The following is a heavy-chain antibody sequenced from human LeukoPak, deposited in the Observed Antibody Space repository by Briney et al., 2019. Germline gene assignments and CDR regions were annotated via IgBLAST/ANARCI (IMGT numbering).Heavy chain of an antibody. CDR1: GYTFTSYG. D-gene: IGHD2-8*01. Sequence: ASVKVSCKASGYTFTSYGISWVRQAPGQGLERMGWMNPSSGDTDYAQKFQGRLTMTTDTSISTAYIELTSLTSDDTAVYYCVRGVATNYWGQGTLVTVSS. V-gene: IGHV1-8*02. J-gene: IGHJ4*02. CDR2: MNPSSGDT. CDR3: VRGVATNY.